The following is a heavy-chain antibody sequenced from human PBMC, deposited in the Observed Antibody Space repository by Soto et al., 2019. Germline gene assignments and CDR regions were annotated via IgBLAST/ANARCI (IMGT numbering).Heavy chain of an antibody. CDR3: VKDESINWYSGHFRH. V-gene: IGHV3-9*01. D-gene: IGHD6-13*01. CDR2: INWNSGSI. CDR1: GFTFDDYA. J-gene: IGHJ1*01. Sequence: GGSLRLSCAASGFTFDDYAMHWVRQVPGKGLEWVSGINWNSGSIGYGDSVKGRFAISRDNTKNSLHLQMNSLSAEDTAFYYCVKDESINWYSGHFRHWGQGTLVTVSS.